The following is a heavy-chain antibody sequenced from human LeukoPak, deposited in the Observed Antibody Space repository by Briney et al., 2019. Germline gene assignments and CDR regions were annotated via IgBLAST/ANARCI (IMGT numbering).Heavy chain of an antibody. J-gene: IGHJ4*02. CDR2: ISGRSSTI. V-gene: IGHV3-48*01. CDR3: ARDRIKSGSYYFDY. CDR1: AFTFSDYS. Sequence: GGSLRLPCAASAFTFSDYSMNWVRQAPGKGLEWVSYISGRSSTIYYADSVKGRFTISRDNAKNSMYLQMNSLRAEDTAVYYCARDRIKSGSYYFDYWGQGTLVTVSS. D-gene: IGHD1-26*01.